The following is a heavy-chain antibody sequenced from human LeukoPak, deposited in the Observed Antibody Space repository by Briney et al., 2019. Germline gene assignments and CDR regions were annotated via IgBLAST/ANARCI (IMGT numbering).Heavy chain of an antibody. J-gene: IGHJ2*01. CDR1: GYSISSGYY. CDR3: ARVGYCSGGSCYLSYWYFDL. D-gene: IGHD2-15*01. V-gene: IGHV4-38-2*01. Sequence: SETLSLTCAVSGYSISSGYYWGWIRQPPGKGLEWIGSIYHSGSAYYNPSLKSRVTISVDTSKNQFSLKLSSVTAADTAVYYCARVGYCSGGSCYLSYWYFDLWGRGTLVTVSS. CDR2: IYHSGSA.